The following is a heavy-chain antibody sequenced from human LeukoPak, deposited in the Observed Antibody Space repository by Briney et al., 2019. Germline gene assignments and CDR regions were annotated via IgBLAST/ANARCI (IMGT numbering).Heavy chain of an antibody. CDR2: IYHSGST. V-gene: IGHV4-30-2*01. CDR3: ARDRYYYDSSGYQAPN. CDR1: GGSISSGGYS. J-gene: IGHJ4*02. Sequence: SETLSLTCAVSGGSISSGGYSWSWIRQPPGKGLEWIGYIYHSGSTYYNPSLKSRVTISVDRSKNQFSLKLSSVTAADTAVYYCARDRYYYDSSGYQAPNWGQGTLVTVSS. D-gene: IGHD3-22*01.